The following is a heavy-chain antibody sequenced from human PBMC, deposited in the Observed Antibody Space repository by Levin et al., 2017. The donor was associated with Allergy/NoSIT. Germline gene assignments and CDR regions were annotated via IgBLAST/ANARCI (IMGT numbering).Heavy chain of an antibody. D-gene: IGHD2-15*01. Sequence: GGSLRLSCAASGFTFSSYAMNWVRQAPGKGLEWVSSISRSGDNTYYADSVKGRFTISRDISKNTLSLQMNSLRADDTALYYCAKDLSLGYCSGGSCYPSFGVFDYWGQGTLVTVSS. CDR1: GFTFSSYA. CDR3: AKDLSLGYCSGGSCYPSFGVFDY. J-gene: IGHJ4*02. V-gene: IGHV3-23*01. CDR2: ISRSGDNT.